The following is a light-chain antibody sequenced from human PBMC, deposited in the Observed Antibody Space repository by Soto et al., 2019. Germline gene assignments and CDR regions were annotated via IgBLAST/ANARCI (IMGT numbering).Light chain of an antibody. J-gene: IGKJ4*01. CDR1: QGISNY. Sequence: DSQMTQSPSSLSASVGDRVTITCRASQGISNYLAWYQQNPGKVPKVLIYGASTLQSGVPSRFSDSGSGTDFTLTISSLQPEDVATHYCQKYNSAPLTFGGGTKVDIK. V-gene: IGKV1-27*01. CDR2: GAS. CDR3: QKYNSAPLT.